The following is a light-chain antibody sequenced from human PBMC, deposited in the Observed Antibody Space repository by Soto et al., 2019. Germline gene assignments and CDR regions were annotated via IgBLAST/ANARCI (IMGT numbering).Light chain of an antibody. CDR2: RIF. Sequence: EIVMTQSPGTLSVFPEESVTLSCRASQSVNGFLDWFQHKPGQAPRLVLKRIFIRAIGVPARFSGSGSETEFTLTISSLQSEDFALYYCQQYHNLWTFGRGTKVDIK. CDR1: QSVNGF. CDR3: QQYHNLWT. J-gene: IGKJ1*01. V-gene: IGKV3-15*01.